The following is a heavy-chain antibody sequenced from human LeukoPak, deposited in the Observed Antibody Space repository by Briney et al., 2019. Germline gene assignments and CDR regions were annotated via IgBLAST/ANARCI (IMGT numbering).Heavy chain of an antibody. Sequence: GGSLRLSRAASGFTFKTYTMHWVRQSPGKGLEWVSLIRGKGDYSYYADSVRGRFTVSRDNRKNSLYLQMNSLKTEDTAFYYCVKEHNSGWPNFDSWGQGTLVTVSS. D-gene: IGHD5-12*01. J-gene: IGHJ5*01. V-gene: IGHV3-43*01. CDR2: IRGKGDYS. CDR3: VKEHNSGWPNFDS. CDR1: GFTFKTYT.